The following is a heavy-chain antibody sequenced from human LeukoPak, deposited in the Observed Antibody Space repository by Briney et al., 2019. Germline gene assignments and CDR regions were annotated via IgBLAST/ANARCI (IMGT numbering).Heavy chain of an antibody. Sequence: ASVKVSCKTSGRTFNNYAFGWVRQAPGQGLEWMGSIIPFFGTTDYAQKLQGRVTITADKSTNTAYMELSSLRSEDTAVYYCARAYYHGSGSYYFFDYWGQGTLVTVSS. D-gene: IGHD3-10*01. CDR1: GRTFNNYA. CDR2: IIPFFGTT. CDR3: ARAYYHGSGSYYFFDY. J-gene: IGHJ4*02. V-gene: IGHV1-69*06.